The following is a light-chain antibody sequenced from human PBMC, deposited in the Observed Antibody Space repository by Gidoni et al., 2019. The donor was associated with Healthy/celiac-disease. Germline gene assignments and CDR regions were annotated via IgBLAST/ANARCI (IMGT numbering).Light chain of an antibody. CDR2: GAS. CDR3: QQYNNWPPIT. V-gene: IGKV3-15*01. CDR1: QSVNSN. J-gene: IGKJ5*01. Sequence: EIVMTQSPATLSVSPGERATLSCRASQSVNSNLAWDQQKPVQAPRLLIYGASTRSTGIPARFSGSGSGTEFTLTISSLQSEDFAVYYCQQYNNWPPITFGQGTRLEIK.